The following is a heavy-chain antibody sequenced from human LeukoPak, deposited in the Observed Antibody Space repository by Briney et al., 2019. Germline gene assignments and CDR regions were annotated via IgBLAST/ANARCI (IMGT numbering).Heavy chain of an antibody. CDR3: ASVTTLENYFDY. D-gene: IGHD4-11*01. CDR1: GGTFSSYA. J-gene: IGHJ4*02. Sequence: SVKVSCKASGGTFSSYAISWVRQAPGQGLEWMGGIIPIFGTANYAQKFQGRVTNTTDESTSTAYMELSSLRSEDTALYFCASVTTLENYFDYWGQGTLVTVSS. V-gene: IGHV1-69*05. CDR2: IIPIFGTA.